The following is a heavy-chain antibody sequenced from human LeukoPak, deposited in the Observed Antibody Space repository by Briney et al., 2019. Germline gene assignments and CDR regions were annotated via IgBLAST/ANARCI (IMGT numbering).Heavy chain of an antibody. CDR1: GFTHCSYY. V-gene: IGHV3-48*03. CDR3: VREMVF. Sequence: GGPLRLSCAASGFTHCSYYMNWLRQSPGKGLEWLAYHSSRSNTIFDADTVKDRCTISRDNAKKSLYLQMSSLRPEDTAVDYCVREMVFWGQGTLVTGYS. CDR2: HSSRSNTI. J-gene: IGHJ4*02. D-gene: IGHD2-8*01.